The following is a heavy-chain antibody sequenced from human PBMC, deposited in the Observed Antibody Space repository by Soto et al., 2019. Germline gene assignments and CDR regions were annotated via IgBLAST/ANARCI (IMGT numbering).Heavy chain of an antibody. D-gene: IGHD4-17*01. CDR2: ISAYNGNT. Sequence: ASVKVSCKASGYTFTSYGISWVRQAPGQGLEWMGWISAYNGNTNYAQKLQGRVTMTTDTSTSTAYMELRSLRSDDTAVYYCAIDHNDYGDHYYFDYWGQGSLVIVSS. J-gene: IGHJ4*02. V-gene: IGHV1-18*04. CDR1: GYTFTSYG. CDR3: AIDHNDYGDHYYFDY.